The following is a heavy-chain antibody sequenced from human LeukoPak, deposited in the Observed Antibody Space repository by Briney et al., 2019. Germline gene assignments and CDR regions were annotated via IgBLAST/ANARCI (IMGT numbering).Heavy chain of an antibody. D-gene: IGHD6-19*01. Sequence: GGSLRLSCAASGFTLRSYAMSWVRQAPGKGLEWVSTISGSGGNTCYADSVKGRFTISRDNSKNTLYLQMNSLRAEDTAVYYCAKGSGDSSAWFQLFDYWGQGTLVTVSS. CDR2: ISGSGGNT. CDR3: AKGSGDSSAWFQLFDY. J-gene: IGHJ4*02. V-gene: IGHV3-23*01. CDR1: GFTLRSYA.